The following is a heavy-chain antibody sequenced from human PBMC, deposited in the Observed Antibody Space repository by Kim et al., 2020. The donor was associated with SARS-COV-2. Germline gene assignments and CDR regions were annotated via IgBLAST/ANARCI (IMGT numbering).Heavy chain of an antibody. Sequence: GGSLRLSCAASGFTFSNAWMSWVRQAPGKGLEWVACIKSKTDGGTTDYAAPVQSRVTISRDDSKNTLYLQMHSLKTEDTAVYYCTTRVKSPVLLWFGDNWFDPWGQGTLATVSS. V-gene: IGHV3-15*01. CDR3: TTRVKSPVLLWFGDNWFDP. CDR1: GFTFSNAW. D-gene: IGHD3-10*01. CDR2: IKSKTDGGTT. J-gene: IGHJ5*02.